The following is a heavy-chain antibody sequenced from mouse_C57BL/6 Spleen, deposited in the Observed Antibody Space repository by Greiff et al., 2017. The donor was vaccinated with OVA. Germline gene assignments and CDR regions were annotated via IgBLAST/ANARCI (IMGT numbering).Heavy chain of an antibody. D-gene: IGHD2-3*01. V-gene: IGHV10-3*01. J-gene: IGHJ2*01. CDR3: VRDGGGYYYFDY. CDR1: GFTFNTYA. CDR2: IRSKSSNYAT. Sequence: EVQRVESGGGLVQPKGSLKLSCAASGFTFNTYAMHWVRQAPGKGLEWLARIRSKSSNYATYYADSVKDRFTISRDDSQSMLYLQMNNLKTEDTAMYYCVRDGGGYYYFDYWGQGTTLTVSS.